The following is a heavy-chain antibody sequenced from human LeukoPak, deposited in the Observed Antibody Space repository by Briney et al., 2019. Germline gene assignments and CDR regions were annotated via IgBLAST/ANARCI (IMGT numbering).Heavy chain of an antibody. D-gene: IGHD2-21*02. CDR2: IYYSGST. Sequence: SETLSLTCTVSGGSINGYYWSWIRQPPGKGLEWIGYIYYSGSTNYNPSLKSRVTISVDTSKNQFSLKLSSVTAADTAVYYCARLYCGGDCYSRYGYFQHWGQGTLVTVSS. CDR3: ARLYCGGDCYSRYGYFQH. J-gene: IGHJ1*01. CDR1: GGSINGYY. V-gene: IGHV4-59*01.